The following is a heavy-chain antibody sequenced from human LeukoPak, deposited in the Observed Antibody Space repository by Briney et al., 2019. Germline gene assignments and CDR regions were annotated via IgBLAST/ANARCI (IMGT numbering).Heavy chain of an antibody. CDR3: ARFSGSYYVSYYFDY. Sequence: PSETLSLTCAVSGGSISSSNWWSWVRQPPGKGLEWIGEIYHSGSTNYNPSLKSRVTISVDKSKNQFSLKLSSVTAADTAVYYCARFSGSYYVSYYFDYGGRGPLVTVSS. V-gene: IGHV4-4*02. CDR1: GGSISSSNW. J-gene: IGHJ4*02. CDR2: IYHSGST. D-gene: IGHD1-26*01.